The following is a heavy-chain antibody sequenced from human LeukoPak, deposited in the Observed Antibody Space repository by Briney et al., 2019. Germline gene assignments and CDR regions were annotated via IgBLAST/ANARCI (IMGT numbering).Heavy chain of an antibody. J-gene: IGHJ4*02. CDR1: GYTFTSYY. D-gene: IGHD6-13*01. CDR3: ARGNRGVAAAGDYFDY. CDR2: INPSGGSA. V-gene: IGHV1-46*01. Sequence: ASVKVSCKASGYTFTSYYMHWVRQAPGQGLEWMGIINPSGGSASYAQKFQGRVTMTRDMSTSTVYMELSSLRSEDTAVYYCARGNRGVAAAGDYFDYWGQGTLVTVSS.